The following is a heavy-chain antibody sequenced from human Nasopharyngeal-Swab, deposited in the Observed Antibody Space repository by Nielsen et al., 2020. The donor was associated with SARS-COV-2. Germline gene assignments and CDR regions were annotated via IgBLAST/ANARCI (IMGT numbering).Heavy chain of an antibody. V-gene: IGHV1-69*04. CDR3: ADQGGGDYYDSRRYYNYVMDV. D-gene: IGHD3-22*01. CDR1: GGTFSSYA. Sequence: SVQVSCKASGGTFSSYAISWVRQAPGQGLEWMGRIIPIFGIANYAQKLQGRVTITADKSTSTAYMELSSLRSEDTAVYYGADQGGGDYYDSRRYYNYVMDVWGQGTTVTVSS. J-gene: IGHJ6*02. CDR2: IIPIFGIA.